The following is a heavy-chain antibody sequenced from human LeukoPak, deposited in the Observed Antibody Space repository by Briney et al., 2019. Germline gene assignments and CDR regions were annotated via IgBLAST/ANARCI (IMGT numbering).Heavy chain of an antibody. V-gene: IGHV2-70*11. D-gene: IGHD3-22*01. J-gene: IGHJ5*02. CDR3: ARMGYYYDSSGNPGGWFDP. CDR2: IDWDDDK. CDR1: GFSLSTSGMC. Sequence: SGPTLVNPTQTLTLTCTFSGFSLSTSGMCVSWIRQPPGKALEWLARIDWDDDKYYSTSLKTRLTISKDTSKNQVVLTMTNMDPVDTATYYCARMGYYYDSSGNPGGWFDPWGQGTLVTVSS.